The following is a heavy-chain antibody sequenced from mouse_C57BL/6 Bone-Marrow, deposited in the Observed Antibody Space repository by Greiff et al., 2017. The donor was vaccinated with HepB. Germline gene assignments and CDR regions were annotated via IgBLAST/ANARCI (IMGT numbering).Heavy chain of an antibody. V-gene: IGHV1-50*01. CDR2: IDPSDSYT. Sequence: VQLQQSGAELVKPGASVKLSCKASGYTFTSYWMQWVKQRPGQGLEWIGEIDPSDSYTNYNQKFKGKATLTVDTSSSTAYMQLSSLTSEDSAVYYCARTKAQATDFDYWGQGTTLTVSS. J-gene: IGHJ2*01. CDR3: ARTKAQATDFDY. D-gene: IGHD3-2*02. CDR1: GYTFTSYW.